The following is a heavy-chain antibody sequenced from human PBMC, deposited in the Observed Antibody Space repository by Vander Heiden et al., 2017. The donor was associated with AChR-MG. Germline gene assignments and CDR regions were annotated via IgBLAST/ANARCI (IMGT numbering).Heavy chain of an antibody. Sequence: QVQQVESAGGLVKPDGSRGHSADTTRFPFTPSYLSWFLQAPGKGLGWVSYISSSGSTIYYADSVKARFTISRDNAKNSLYLQMNSLRAEDTAVYYCARSLPEPGLFDYWCQGTLVTVSS. CDR1: RFPFTPSY. D-gene: IGHD1-26*01. CDR2: ISSSGSTI. CDR3: ARSLPEPGLFDY. V-gene: IGHV3-11*01. J-gene: IGHJ4*02.